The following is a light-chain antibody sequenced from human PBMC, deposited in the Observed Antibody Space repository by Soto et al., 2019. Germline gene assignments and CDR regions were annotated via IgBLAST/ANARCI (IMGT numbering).Light chain of an antibody. Sequence: QSALTQPASVSGSPGQSITISCTGTSGDVGGDRYVSWYQQHPGKAPKVMIYEVSNRPAGVSIRFSGSKSGNTASLTISGLQAEDEADYNCASNTPGYTRLFGTGTKLTVL. CDR1: SGDVGGDRY. J-gene: IGLJ3*02. V-gene: IGLV2-14*01. CDR3: ASNTPGYTRL. CDR2: EVS.